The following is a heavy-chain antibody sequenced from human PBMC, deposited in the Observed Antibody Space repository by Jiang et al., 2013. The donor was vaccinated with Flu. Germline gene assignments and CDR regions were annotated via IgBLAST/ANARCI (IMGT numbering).Heavy chain of an antibody. J-gene: IGHJ5*02. D-gene: IGHD1-20*01. Sequence: RQMPGKGLEWMGIIYPGDSDTRYSPSFQGQVTISADKSITTAYLQWSSLKASDTAMYFCARSGKYNWRKDFSGGNWFDPWGQGTLVTVSS. V-gene: IGHV5-51*01. CDR3: ARSGKYNWRKDFSGGNWFDP. CDR2: IYPGDSDT.